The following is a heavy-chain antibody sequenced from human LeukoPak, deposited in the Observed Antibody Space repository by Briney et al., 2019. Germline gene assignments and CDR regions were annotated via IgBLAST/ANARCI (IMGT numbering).Heavy chain of an antibody. J-gene: IGHJ6*02. CDR3: AKNSPPYGDSPYYYYGMDV. CDR1: GFTFSSYA. Sequence: PGGSLRLSCAASGFTFSSYAMICVRQAPGERLEWVSAISGSGGSTYYAHSVKGRFTISRDDSKNTLYLQMNSLRAEDTAVYYCAKNSPPYGDSPYYYYGMDVWGQGTTVTVSS. V-gene: IGHV3-23*01. D-gene: IGHD4-17*01. CDR2: ISGSGGST.